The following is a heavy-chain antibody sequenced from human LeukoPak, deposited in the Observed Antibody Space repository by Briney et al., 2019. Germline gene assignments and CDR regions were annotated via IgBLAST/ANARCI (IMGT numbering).Heavy chain of an antibody. V-gene: IGHV3-9*01. CDR1: GFTFDDYA. D-gene: IGHD6-13*01. Sequence: PGGSLRLSCAASGFTFDDYAMHWVRQAPGKGLEWVSGISWNSGSIGYADSVKGRFTISRDNAKNSLYLQMNSLRAEDTALYYCSGSSSWYIDAFDIWGQGTMVTVSS. J-gene: IGHJ3*02. CDR3: SGSSSWYIDAFDI. CDR2: ISWNSGSI.